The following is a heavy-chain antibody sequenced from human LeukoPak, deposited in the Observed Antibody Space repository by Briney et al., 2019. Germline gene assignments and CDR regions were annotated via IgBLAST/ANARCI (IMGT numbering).Heavy chain of an antibody. J-gene: IGHJ4*02. D-gene: IGHD3-10*01. CDR3: AREVTMVRGVILSIKYFDY. Sequence: GGSLRLSCAASGFTFSSYTMNWVRQAPGKGLEWVSSIPGSNIYIFYADSVKGRFTISRDNAKNSLFLQMNSLRAEDTAVYYCAREVTMVRGVILSIKYFDYWGQGTLVTVSS. CDR2: IPGSNIYI. V-gene: IGHV3-21*01. CDR1: GFTFSSYT.